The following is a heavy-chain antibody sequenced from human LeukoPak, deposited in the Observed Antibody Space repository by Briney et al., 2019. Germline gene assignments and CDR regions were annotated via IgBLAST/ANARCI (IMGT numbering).Heavy chain of an antibody. Sequence: PGGSLRLACAASGFTFSSYSMNRVRQAPGKGLEWVSYIDSSGSIIYYADSVKGRFTISRDNAKNSLYLQMNSLRDEDTAVYYCARESYWGPSAKGFDYWGQGTLVTVSS. CDR1: GFTFSSYS. D-gene: IGHD7-27*01. J-gene: IGHJ4*02. V-gene: IGHV3-48*02. CDR3: ARESYWGPSAKGFDY. CDR2: IDSSGSII.